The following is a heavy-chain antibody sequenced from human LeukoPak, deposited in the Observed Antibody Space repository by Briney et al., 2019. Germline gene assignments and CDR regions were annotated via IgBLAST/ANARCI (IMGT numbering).Heavy chain of an antibody. J-gene: IGHJ6*02. CDR1: GGSFSNYA. CDR2: IVPILSTT. D-gene: IGHD3-16*01. Sequence: SVKVSCKASGGSFSNYAISWVRQAPGQGLEWMGGIVPILSTTNYARKFQGRATMTAGESTSTAYMELSSLRSDDTAVYYCARGPPPYTEGDLFYYYGLDVWGQGTTVTVSS. CDR3: ARGPPPYTEGDLFYYYGLDV. V-gene: IGHV1-69*13.